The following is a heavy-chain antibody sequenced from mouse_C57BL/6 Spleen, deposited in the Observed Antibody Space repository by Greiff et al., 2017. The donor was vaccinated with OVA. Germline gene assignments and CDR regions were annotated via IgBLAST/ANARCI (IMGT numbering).Heavy chain of an antibody. CDR3: ARRDGYGAWFAD. J-gene: IGHJ3*01. D-gene: IGHD2-2*01. Sequence: QVQLQQPGAELVRPGSSVKLSCKASGYTFTSYWMDWVKQRPGQGLEWIGNIYPSDSETHYNQKFKDKATLTVDKSSSTAYMQLSSLTSEGSAVYYCARRDGYGAWFADWGQGTLVTVAA. CDR1: GYTFTSYW. V-gene: IGHV1-61*01. CDR2: IYPSDSET.